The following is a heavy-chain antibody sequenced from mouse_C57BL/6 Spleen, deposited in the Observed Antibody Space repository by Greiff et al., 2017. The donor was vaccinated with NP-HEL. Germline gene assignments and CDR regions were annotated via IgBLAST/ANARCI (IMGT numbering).Heavy chain of an antibody. V-gene: IGHV1-59*01. CDR2: IDPSDSYT. J-gene: IGHJ4*01. CDR3: ASSGDDAMDY. Sequence: VQLQQPGAELVRPGTSVKLSCKASGYTFTSYWMHWVKQRPGQGLEWIGVIDPSDSYTNYNQKFKGKATLTVDTSSSTAYMQLSSLTSEDSAVYYCASSGDDAMDYWGQGTSVTVSS. D-gene: IGHD3-1*01. CDR1: GYTFTSYW.